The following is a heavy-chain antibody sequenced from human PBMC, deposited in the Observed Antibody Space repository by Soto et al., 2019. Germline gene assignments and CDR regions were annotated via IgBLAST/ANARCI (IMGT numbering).Heavy chain of an antibody. CDR3: ASLYSIKDNGLDV. V-gene: IGHV4-59*11. CDR2: IHYSGST. J-gene: IGHJ6*02. Sequence: TLSLTCTVSGGSISSHYCSWIRQPPGKGLEWIGYIHYSGSTNYNPSLKSRVTISVDTSKNQFSLKLSSVTAADTAVYYCASLYSIKDNGLDVWGQGTTVTVSS. CDR1: GGSISSHY. D-gene: IGHD6-13*01.